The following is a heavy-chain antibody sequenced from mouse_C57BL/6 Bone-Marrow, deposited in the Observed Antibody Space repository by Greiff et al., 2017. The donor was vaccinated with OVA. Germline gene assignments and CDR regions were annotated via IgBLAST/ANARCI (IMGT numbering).Heavy chain of an antibody. Sequence: VQLQQSGPELVKPGASVKISCKASGYTFTDYYMNWVKQSHGKSLEWIGDIKHNNGGTSYKQKFKRKATLTVDKSSSTAYMELRSLTSDDSAVYYCARDGSSYWYFDVWGTGTTVTVSS. D-gene: IGHD1-1*01. CDR2: IKHNNGGT. J-gene: IGHJ1*03. V-gene: IGHV1-26*01. CDR1: GYTFTDYY. CDR3: ARDGSSYWYFDV.